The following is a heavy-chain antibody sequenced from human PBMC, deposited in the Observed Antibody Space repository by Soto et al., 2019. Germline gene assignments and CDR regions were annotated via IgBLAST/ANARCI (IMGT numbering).Heavy chain of an antibody. V-gene: IGHV3-7*01. CDR2: IKQDESEK. D-gene: IGHD3-3*01. Sequence: GGSLRLSCAASGFTFSSYWMTWVRQAPGKGLEWVANIKQDESEKYYLDSVKGRFTISRDNAKNSLYLQMNSLRAEDTAVYYCTTDWMRFLEWEDPHFDYWGQGTLVTVSS. J-gene: IGHJ4*02. CDR3: TTDWMRFLEWEDPHFDY. CDR1: GFTFSSYW.